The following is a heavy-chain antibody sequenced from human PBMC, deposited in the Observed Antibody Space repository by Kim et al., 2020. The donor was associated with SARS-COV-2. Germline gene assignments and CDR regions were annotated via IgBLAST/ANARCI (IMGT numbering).Heavy chain of an antibody. J-gene: IGHJ4*01. D-gene: IGHD6-6*01. Sequence: GGSLRLSCAASGFTFSSYAMHWVRQAPGKRLEWVAVISYDGSNKYYADSVKGRFTISRDNSKNTLYLQMNSLRAEDTAVYYCARGGGYSSSSTSYYFDY. CDR2: ISYDGSNK. CDR3: ARGGGYSSSSTSYYFDY. CDR1: GFTFSSYA. V-gene: IGHV3-30*04.